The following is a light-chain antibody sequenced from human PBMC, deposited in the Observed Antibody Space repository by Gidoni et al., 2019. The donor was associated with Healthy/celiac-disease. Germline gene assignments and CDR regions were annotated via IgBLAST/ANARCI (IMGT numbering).Light chain of an antibody. CDR3: QQRSNWYS. CDR1: QSVSSY. CDR2: DAS. Sequence: IVLTQSPATLSLSPGERATLSCRASQSVSSYLAWYQQKPGQAPRLLNYDASNRATGIPARFSGSGSGTDFTLTISSLEPEDFAVYYCQQRSNWYSFGQGTKLEIK. V-gene: IGKV3-11*01. J-gene: IGKJ2*03.